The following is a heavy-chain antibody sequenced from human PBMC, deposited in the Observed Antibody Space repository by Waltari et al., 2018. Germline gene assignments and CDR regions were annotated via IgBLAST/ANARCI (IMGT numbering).Heavy chain of an antibody. D-gene: IGHD2-15*01. Sequence: QVQLVQSGAEVKKPGSSVKVSCKASGGTFSSYAISWVRQAPGQGLEWMGGIIPILGIANYAQKFQGRVTITADKSTSTAYMELSSLRSEDTAVYYCARGGVVVAATQYYFDYWGQGTLVTVSS. CDR2: IIPILGIA. J-gene: IGHJ4*02. CDR3: ARGGVVVAATQYYFDY. V-gene: IGHV1-69*10. CDR1: GGTFSSYA.